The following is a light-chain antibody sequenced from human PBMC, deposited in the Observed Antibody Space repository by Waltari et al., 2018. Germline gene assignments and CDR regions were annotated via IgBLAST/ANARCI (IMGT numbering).Light chain of an antibody. CDR3: QQYYSPPQT. J-gene: IGKJ2*01. CDR2: WAS. CDR1: QSGVYSANKRNF. Sequence: IVMPQYPDSLAVSLGESAPITCRSRQSGVYSANKRNFLRGYQQKPGQPPKRLIYWASTREAGVPDRFSGSGSGTDFTLTISTLQAEDVAIYYCQQYYSPPQTFGQGTKLEIK. V-gene: IGKV4-1*01.